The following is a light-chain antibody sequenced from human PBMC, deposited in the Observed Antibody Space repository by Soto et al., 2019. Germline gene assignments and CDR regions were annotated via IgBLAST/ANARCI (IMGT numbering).Light chain of an antibody. CDR2: AAS. CDR3: QQSKTFPIT. Sequence: DLEMTQSPSSLSASVGDRVTITCRASQSIGRYLNWYRHKPGTAPEILIYAASTLRDGVPSRFSGSTSGTDFTLTISNLQPEDFATYYCQQSKTFPITFARGTRLEI. CDR1: QSIGRY. J-gene: IGKJ5*01. V-gene: IGKV1-39*01.